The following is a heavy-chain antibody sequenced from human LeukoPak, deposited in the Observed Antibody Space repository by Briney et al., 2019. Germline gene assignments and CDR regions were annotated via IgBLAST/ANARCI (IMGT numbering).Heavy chain of an antibody. V-gene: IGHV1-2*02. D-gene: IGHD6-6*01. CDR3: ARDPTAYSSFVPSWYYYYGMDV. CDR2: INPNSGGT. CDR1: GYTFTDYY. Sequence: ASVKVSCKASGYTFTDYYMHWVRQAPGQGLEWMGWINPNSGGTNYAQKFQGRVTMTRDTSISTAYMELSRLRSDDTAVYYCARDPTAYSSFVPSWYYYYGMDVWGQGTTVTVSS. J-gene: IGHJ6*02.